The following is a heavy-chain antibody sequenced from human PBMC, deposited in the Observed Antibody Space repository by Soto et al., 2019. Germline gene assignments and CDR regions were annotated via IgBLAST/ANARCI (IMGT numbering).Heavy chain of an antibody. V-gene: IGHV3-23*01. CDR3: AKDSAMIADFWSGYFNWFDP. J-gene: IGHJ5*02. CDR1: GFTFSSYA. Sequence: GGSLRLSCAASGFTFSSYAMSWVRQAPGKGLEWVSAISGSGGSTYYADSVKGRFTISRDNSKNTLYLQMNSLRAEHTAVYYCAKDSAMIADFWSGYFNWFDPWGQGTLVTVSS. CDR2: ISGSGGST. D-gene: IGHD3-3*01.